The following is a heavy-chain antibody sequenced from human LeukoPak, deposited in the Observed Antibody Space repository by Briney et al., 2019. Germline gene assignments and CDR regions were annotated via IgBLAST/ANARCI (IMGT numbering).Heavy chain of an antibody. J-gene: IGHJ4*02. V-gene: IGHV1-69*13. CDR3: ARDRSSDYGGNYFDY. CDR1: GGTFSSYA. CDR2: IIPIFGTA. Sequence: ASVKVSCKASGGTFSSYAISWVRQAPGQGLEWMGGIIPIFGTANYAQKFQGRVTITADESTSTAYMELSSLRSEDTAVYYRARDRSSDYGGNYFDYWGQGTLVTVSS. D-gene: IGHD4-23*01.